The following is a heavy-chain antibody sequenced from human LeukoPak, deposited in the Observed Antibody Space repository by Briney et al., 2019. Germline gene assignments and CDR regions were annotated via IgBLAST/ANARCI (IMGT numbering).Heavy chain of an antibody. V-gene: IGHV1-8*03. Sequence: ASVTVSFTSSVYTFTIYDINWVRQATGQGLEWMGWMNPNSGNTGYAQKFHGRVTITRNTSISTAYMEPSSLRSEDTAVYYCARGRGHQQLVRYYYYYYMDVWGKGTTVTVSS. D-gene: IGHD6-13*01. CDR2: MNPNSGNT. J-gene: IGHJ6*03. CDR1: VYTFTIYD. CDR3: ARGRGHQQLVRYYYYYYMDV.